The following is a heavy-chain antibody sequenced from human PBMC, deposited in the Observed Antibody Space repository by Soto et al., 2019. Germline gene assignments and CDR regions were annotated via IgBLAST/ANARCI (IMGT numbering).Heavy chain of an antibody. CDR1: VFSVDNIF. CDR3: SRDHSSGGYDY. CDR2: ISDDGRT. Sequence: PWWSLRLSCLASVFSVDNIFMSWVRQAPGKGLQWVSTISDDGRTYYADSVKGRFSLSRDKSRNTLYLQMNRLRVEDAAVYYCSRDHSSGGYDYRGQGSLVTVSS. D-gene: IGHD2-8*02. V-gene: IGHV3-53*01. J-gene: IGHJ4*02.